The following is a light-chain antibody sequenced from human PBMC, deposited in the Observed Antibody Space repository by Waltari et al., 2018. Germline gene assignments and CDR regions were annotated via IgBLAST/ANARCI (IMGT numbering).Light chain of an antibody. CDR1: QSIPRW. Sequence: DIQMTKSPSTLSASVVDRVTITCRASQSIPRWLAWYQQKPGKAPKLLIYKASILESGVPSRFSGGGSGTEFTLTISSLQPDDFATYYCQHYDSYSATFGRGTKVEIK. CDR3: QHYDSYSAT. V-gene: IGKV1-5*03. CDR2: KAS. J-gene: IGKJ4*02.